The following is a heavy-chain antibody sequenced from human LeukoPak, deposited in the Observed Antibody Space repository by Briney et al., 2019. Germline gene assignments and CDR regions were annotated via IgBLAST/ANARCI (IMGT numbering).Heavy chain of an antibody. CDR1: GGSFSGYY. Sequence: SETLSLTCAVYGGSFSGYYWSWIRQPPGKGLEWIGEINHSGSTNYNPSLKSRVTISVDTSKNQFSLKLSSVTAADTAVYYCARTGYSSGWYPAWFDPWGQGTLVTVSS. J-gene: IGHJ5*02. D-gene: IGHD6-19*01. V-gene: IGHV4-34*01. CDR3: ARTGYSSGWYPAWFDP. CDR2: INHSGST.